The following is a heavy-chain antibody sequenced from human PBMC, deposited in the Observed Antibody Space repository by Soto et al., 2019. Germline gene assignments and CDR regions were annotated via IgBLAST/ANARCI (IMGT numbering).Heavy chain of an antibody. V-gene: IGHV1-69*01. CDR2: IIPSFGTA. D-gene: IGHD2-15*01. J-gene: IGHJ6*02. CDR1: GGTFSSYA. Sequence: QVQLVQSGAEVKKPGSSVKVSCKASGGTFSSYAISWVRQAPGQGLEWMGGIIPSFGTANYAQKFQGRVTTTADECPSTAYMELSSLRSEDTAVYYCASNGEMATHYRYYFYGMDVWGQGATVTVSS. CDR3: ASNGEMATHYRYYFYGMDV.